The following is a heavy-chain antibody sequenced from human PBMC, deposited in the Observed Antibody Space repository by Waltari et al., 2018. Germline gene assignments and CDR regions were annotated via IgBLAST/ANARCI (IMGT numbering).Heavy chain of an antibody. CDR2: MNPNSGNT. Sequence: QVPLVQSGAEVKKPGASVMVSCKASGYTFTRSDIHCVREAPGHGIEWRGWMNPNSGNTGYAQKFQGRVTMTRNTSISTAYMELSSLRSEDTAVYYCARTVVVVPAASTGFDPWGQGTLVTVSS. V-gene: IGHV1-8*01. J-gene: IGHJ5*02. CDR1: GYTFTRSD. CDR3: ARTVVVVPAASTGFDP. D-gene: IGHD2-2*01.